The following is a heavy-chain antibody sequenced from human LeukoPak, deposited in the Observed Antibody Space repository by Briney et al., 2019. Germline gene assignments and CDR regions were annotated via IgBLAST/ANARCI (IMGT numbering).Heavy chain of an antibody. Sequence: PGGSLRLTCAASGFTFSSYAMSWVRQAPGKGLEWVSAISGSGGSTYYADSVKGRSTIPRDNSKNTLYLQMNSLRAEDTAVYYCAKARSEQLVLFDWGQGTLVTVSS. CDR2: ISGSGGST. J-gene: IGHJ4*02. CDR1: GFTFSSYA. V-gene: IGHV3-23*01. D-gene: IGHD6-13*01. CDR3: AKARSEQLVLFD.